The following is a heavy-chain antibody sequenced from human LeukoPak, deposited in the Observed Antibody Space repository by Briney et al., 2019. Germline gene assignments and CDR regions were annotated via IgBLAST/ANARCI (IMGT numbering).Heavy chain of an antibody. CDR3: ARDIGGNYYGSGSYHPSAFDI. CDR1: GGSISSDGYF. D-gene: IGHD3-10*01. J-gene: IGHJ3*02. Sequence: SETLSLTCTVSGGSISSDGYFWSWIRQHPGKGLEWIGYIYYSGSTYYNPSLKSRVTISVDTSKNQFSLKLSSVTAADTAVYYCARDIGGNYYGSGSYHPSAFDIWGQGTMVTVSS. CDR2: IYYSGST. V-gene: IGHV4-31*03.